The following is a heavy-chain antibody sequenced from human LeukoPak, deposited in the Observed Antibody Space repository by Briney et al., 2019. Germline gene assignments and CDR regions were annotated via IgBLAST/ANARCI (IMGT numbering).Heavy chain of an antibody. CDR3: ARDLVGSGWYFGDAFDI. J-gene: IGHJ3*02. CDR1: GFTFSSYR. Sequence: GGSLRLSCAASGFTFSSYRMHWVRQAPGKVLVWVSRINSDGSSTSYADSVKGRFTISRDNAKNTLYLQMNSLRAEDTAVYYCARDLVGSGWYFGDAFDIWGQGTMVTVSS. D-gene: IGHD6-19*01. CDR2: INSDGSST. V-gene: IGHV3-74*01.